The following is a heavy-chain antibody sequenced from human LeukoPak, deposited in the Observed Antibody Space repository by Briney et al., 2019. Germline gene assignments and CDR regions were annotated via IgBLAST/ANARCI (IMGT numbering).Heavy chain of an antibody. Sequence: GGSLRLSCAASGFTFDDYAMHWVRQAPGKGLEWVSGISWNSGSIGYADSVKGRFTISRDNSKNTLYLQMNSLRAEDTAVYYCAREDSGYYDYWGQGTLVTVSS. V-gene: IGHV3-9*01. CDR1: GFTFDDYA. CDR3: AREDSGYYDY. D-gene: IGHD3-22*01. J-gene: IGHJ4*02. CDR2: ISWNSGSI.